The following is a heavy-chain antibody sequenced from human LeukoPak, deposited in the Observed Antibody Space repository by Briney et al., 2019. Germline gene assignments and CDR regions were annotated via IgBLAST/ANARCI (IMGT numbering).Heavy chain of an antibody. CDR1: GGSISSYY. Sequence: SETLSLTCTVSGGSISSYYWSWIRQPPGKGLEWIGYIYYSGSTYYNPSLKSRVTISVDRSKNQFSLKLSSVTAADTAVYYCARDAHYWGQGTLVTVSS. V-gene: IGHV4-59*12. CDR3: ARDAHY. J-gene: IGHJ4*02. CDR2: IYYSGST.